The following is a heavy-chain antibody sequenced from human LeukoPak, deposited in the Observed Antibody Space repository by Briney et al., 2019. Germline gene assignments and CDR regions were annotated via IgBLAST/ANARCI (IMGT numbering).Heavy chain of an antibody. D-gene: IGHD4-17*01. CDR2: IRYDGRNK. CDR3: AKSTYGADMFDY. J-gene: IGHJ4*02. CDR1: GYTFSSYD. V-gene: IGHV3-30*02. Sequence: GGSLRLSCAASGYTFSSYDMHWVRQAPGKGLEWVAFIRYDGRNKYYADSVKGRFTISRDNSKNTLYLQMNNLRPEDTAVYYSAKSTYGADMFDYWGRGTLVTVSS.